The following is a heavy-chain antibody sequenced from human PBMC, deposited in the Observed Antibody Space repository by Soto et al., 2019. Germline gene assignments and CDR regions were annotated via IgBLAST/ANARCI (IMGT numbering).Heavy chain of an antibody. J-gene: IGHJ6*02. CDR3: ATMGSGDYYYGMDV. CDR1: GYTLTELS. Sequence: ASVKVSCKVSGYTLTELSMHWVRQAPGKGLEWMGGFDPEDGETTYARKFQGRVTMTEDTSTDTAYMELSSLRSEDTAVYYCATMGSGDYYYGMDVWGQGTTVTVSS. V-gene: IGHV1-24*01. D-gene: IGHD1-1*01. CDR2: FDPEDGET.